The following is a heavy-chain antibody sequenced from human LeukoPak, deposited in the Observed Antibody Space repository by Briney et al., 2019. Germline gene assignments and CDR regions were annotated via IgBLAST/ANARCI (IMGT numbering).Heavy chain of an antibody. J-gene: IGHJ6*03. CDR2: IYASGST. V-gene: IGHV4-4*07. CDR3: ARDSTVTTSKNYFYYYMDV. Sequence: PSETLSLTCTVSGGSISIYSWSWIRQPAGKGLECLGRIYASGSTTYNPSLKGRVTMSVDTSKNQFSLKLSSVTAADTAVYYCARDSTVTTSKNYFYYYMDVWGKGTTVTVSS. CDR1: GGSISIYS. D-gene: IGHD4-11*01.